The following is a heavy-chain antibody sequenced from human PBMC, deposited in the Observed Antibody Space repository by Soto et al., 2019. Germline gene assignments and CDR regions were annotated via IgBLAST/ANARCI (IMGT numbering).Heavy chain of an antibody. D-gene: IGHD3-16*01. CDR2: ISPYNDYT. CDR1: GYTFIRYG. Sequence: QVQLAQSANEVKKPGASVRVSCKAAGYTFIRYGIAWVRQAPGQGLEWLGWISPYNDYTVYAQKFQGRVSMTADTYTSTVYMNLRGLKSDDTAVYYCARGGYYDNSWGKLSHYGLDVWGQGTSVSVSS. V-gene: IGHV1-18*01. J-gene: IGHJ6*02. CDR3: ARGGYYDNSWGKLSHYGLDV.